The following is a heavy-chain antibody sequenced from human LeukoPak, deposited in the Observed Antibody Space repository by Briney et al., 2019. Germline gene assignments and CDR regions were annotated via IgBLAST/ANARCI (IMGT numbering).Heavy chain of an antibody. J-gene: IGHJ4*02. CDR3: AKCPVFDDYFDY. V-gene: IGHV3-23*01. CDR2: ISGSGGST. D-gene: IGHD3-9*01. Sequence: GGSLRLSCAASGFTFSSYAMSWVRQAPGKGLEWVSAISGSGGSTYYADSVKGRFTISRDNSKNTLYLQMNSLRAGDTAVYYCAKCPVFDDYFDYWGQGTLVTVSS. CDR1: GFTFSSYA.